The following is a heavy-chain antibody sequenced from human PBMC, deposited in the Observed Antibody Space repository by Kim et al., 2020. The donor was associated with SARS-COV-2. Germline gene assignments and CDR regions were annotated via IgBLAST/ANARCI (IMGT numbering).Heavy chain of an antibody. V-gene: IGHV1-2*02. CDR3: ARERDIVATIFFASHYYGMDV. CDR1: GYTFTGYY. J-gene: IGHJ6*02. Sequence: ASVKVSCKASGYTFTGYYMHWVRQAPGQGLEWMGWINPNSGGTNYAQKLQGGVTMTRDTSISTAYIELSRLRSDDTAVYYCARERDIVATIFFASHYYGMDVWGQGTTVTVSS. D-gene: IGHD5-12*01. CDR2: INPNSGGT.